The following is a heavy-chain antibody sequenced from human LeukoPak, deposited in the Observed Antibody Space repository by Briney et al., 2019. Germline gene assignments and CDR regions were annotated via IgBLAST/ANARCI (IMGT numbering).Heavy chain of an antibody. CDR1: GFTFDDYA. CDR2: ISWNSGSV. D-gene: IGHD3-10*01. Sequence: GGSLRLSCAASGFTFDDYAMHWVRQAPGKGLEWVSGISWNSGSVGDVGSVKGRFTISRDNAKNSLYLQMNSLGAEDAALYYCAKDRAAGLAQNYFDYWGQGTLVTVSS. J-gene: IGHJ4*02. V-gene: IGHV3-9*01. CDR3: AKDRAAGLAQNYFDY.